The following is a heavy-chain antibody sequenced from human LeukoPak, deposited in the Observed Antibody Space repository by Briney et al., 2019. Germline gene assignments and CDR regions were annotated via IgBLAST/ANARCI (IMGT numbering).Heavy chain of an antibody. V-gene: IGHV3-21*01. CDR2: ISSSSSYI. J-gene: IGHJ6*03. CDR3: ARAYSSSWYSYYYYYMDV. Sequence: GGSLRLSCAASGFTFSSYSMNWVRQAPGKGLEWVSSISSSSSYIYYADSVKGRFTVSRDNSKNTLYLQMNSLRVEDTAVYYCARAYSSSWYSYYYYYMDVWGKGTTVTVSS. CDR1: GFTFSSYS. D-gene: IGHD6-13*01.